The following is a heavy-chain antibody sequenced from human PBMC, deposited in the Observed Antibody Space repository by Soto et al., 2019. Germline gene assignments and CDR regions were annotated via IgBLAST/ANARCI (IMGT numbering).Heavy chain of an antibody. CDR2: INAGNGNT. J-gene: IGHJ3*02. Sequence: GASVKVSCKASGYTFTSYAMHWVRQAPGQRLEWMGWINAGNGNTKYSQKFQGRVTITRDTSASTAYMELSSLRSEDTAVCYCARIYDSRGGSEAFDIWGQGTMVTVSS. V-gene: IGHV1-3*01. D-gene: IGHD3-22*01. CDR3: ARIYDSRGGSEAFDI. CDR1: GYTFTSYA.